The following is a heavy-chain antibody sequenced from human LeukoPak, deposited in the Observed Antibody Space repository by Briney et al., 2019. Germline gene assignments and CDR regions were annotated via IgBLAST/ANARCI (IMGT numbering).Heavy chain of an antibody. D-gene: IGHD2-2*01. V-gene: IGHV1-69*01. CDR2: IIPIFGTA. CDR3: ARSPSLEYCSSTSCYLGY. J-gene: IGHJ1*01. CDR1: GGTFSSYA. Sequence: ASVKVSCKASGGTFSSYAISSVRQAPGQGLEWMGWIIPIFGTANYAQKFQGRVTITADESTSTAYMELSSLRSEDTAVYYCARSPSLEYCSSTSCYLGYWGQGTLVTVSS.